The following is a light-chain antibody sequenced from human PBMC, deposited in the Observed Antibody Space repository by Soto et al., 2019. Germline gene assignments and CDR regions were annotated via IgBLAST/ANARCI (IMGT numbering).Light chain of an antibody. Sequence: EVVTTPSASTVSETPAEGATLSCRASQSVSSKLAWYQQKPGQAPRLLIYGASSRATGIPDRFSGSGSGTDFTLTISRLEPEDFAVYYCQQYGRSPRTVGQGTKVDIK. CDR3: QQYGRSPRT. CDR1: QSVSSK. CDR2: GAS. J-gene: IGKJ1*01. V-gene: IGKV3-20*01.